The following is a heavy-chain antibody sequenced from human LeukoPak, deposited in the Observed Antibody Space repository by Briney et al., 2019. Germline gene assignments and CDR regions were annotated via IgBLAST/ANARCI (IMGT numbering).Heavy chain of an antibody. CDR2: SGTRSGTK. CDR1: GFTLSSLA. V-gene: IGHV3-21*01. D-gene: IGHD3-16*02. Sequence: GGSLRLSCAASGFTLSSLAMHWVCQAPGKGLEWVSSSGTRSGTKYYADSVMGRFTISRDSAMNSVSLQINSLRAEDTAVYYCLLQMTYGELSDPDFRGQGTLVTVSS. CDR3: LLQMTYGELSDPDF. J-gene: IGHJ4*02.